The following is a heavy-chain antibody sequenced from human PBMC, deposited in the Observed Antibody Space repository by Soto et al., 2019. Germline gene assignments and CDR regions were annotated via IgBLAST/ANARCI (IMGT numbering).Heavy chain of an antibody. V-gene: IGHV3-11*01. CDR1: GFMFSDKY. CDR3: AGHFDPVPRSAFDI. J-gene: IGHJ3*02. D-gene: IGHD3-9*01. Sequence: GGSLRLSCASSGFMFSDKYMTWIRQAPGKGLEFISYISRSGTAIYYADSVKGRFTISRDNGKNSPYLQMNDLRADDTAVYFCAGHFDPVPRSAFDIWGQGTVVTVS. CDR2: ISRSGTAI.